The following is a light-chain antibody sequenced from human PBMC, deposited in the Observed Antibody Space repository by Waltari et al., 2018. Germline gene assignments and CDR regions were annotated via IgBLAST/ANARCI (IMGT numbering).Light chain of an antibody. CDR3: QVWDSSAVV. V-gene: IGLV3-9*01. CDR1: NIGSKN. CDR2: RDS. Sequence: SYELTQPLSVSVALGQTARIPCGENNIGSKNGHWYKQKPGQAPVLVIYRDSKRPSAIPERFSGSNSGNTATLTISRAQAGDEADYYCQVWDSSAVVFGGGTNLIVL. J-gene: IGLJ2*01.